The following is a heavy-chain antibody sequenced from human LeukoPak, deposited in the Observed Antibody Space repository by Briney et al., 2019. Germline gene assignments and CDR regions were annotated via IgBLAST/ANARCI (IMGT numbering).Heavy chain of an antibody. CDR1: GGTLSSYP. CDR3: AREGSPYCSSTSCYDLSWFDP. J-gene: IGHJ5*02. V-gene: IGHV1-69*05. CDR2: IIPIFGTA. Sequence: GASVTDSCKASGGTLSSYPISWVRQAPGQGLEWMGGIIPIFGTANYAQKFQGRVTITTDESTSTAYMELSSLRSEDTAVYYCAREGSPYCSSTSCYDLSWFDPWGQGCLVTVSS. D-gene: IGHD2-2*01.